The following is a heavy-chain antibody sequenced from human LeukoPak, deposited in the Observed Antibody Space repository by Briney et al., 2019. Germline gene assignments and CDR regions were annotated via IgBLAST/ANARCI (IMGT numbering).Heavy chain of an antibody. D-gene: IGHD3-3*01. Sequence: PGGSLRLPCAASGFTFSSYAMSWVRQAPGKGLEWVSAISGSGGSTYYADSVKGRFTISRDNSKNTLYLQMNSLRAEDTAVYYCAKTESDFWSGYHFDYWGQGTLVTVSS. CDR2: ISGSGGST. CDR3: AKTESDFWSGYHFDY. CDR1: GFTFSSYA. J-gene: IGHJ4*02. V-gene: IGHV3-23*01.